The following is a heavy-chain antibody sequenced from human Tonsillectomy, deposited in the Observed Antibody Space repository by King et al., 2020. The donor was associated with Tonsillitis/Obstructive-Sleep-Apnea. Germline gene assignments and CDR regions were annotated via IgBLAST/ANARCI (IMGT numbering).Heavy chain of an antibody. CDR3: TTETPQLRFLEWQCFDY. Sequence: VQLVESGGGLVKPGGSLRLSCAVSGFTFSNAWMSWVRQTPGKGLEWVGRIKSKSDGGTTEYAAPGKGRFTISRDDSKNKVYLQMKSLKTEDTAVYYCTTETPQLRFLEWQCFDYWGQGTLVTVSS. D-gene: IGHD3-3*01. CDR1: GFTFSNAW. CDR2: IKSKSDGGTT. V-gene: IGHV3-15*01. J-gene: IGHJ4*02.